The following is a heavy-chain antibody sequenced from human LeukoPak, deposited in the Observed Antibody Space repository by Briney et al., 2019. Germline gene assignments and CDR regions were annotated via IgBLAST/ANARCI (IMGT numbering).Heavy chain of an antibody. Sequence: ASVKVSCKASGYTFTGYYMHWVRQAPGQGLEWMGWINPNSGGTNYAQKFQGRVTMTRDTSISTACMELSRLRSDDTAVYYCAIPAGAAAGYDYWGQGTLVTVSS. V-gene: IGHV1-2*02. CDR1: GYTFTGYY. J-gene: IGHJ4*02. CDR3: AIPAGAAAGYDY. D-gene: IGHD6-13*01. CDR2: INPNSGGT.